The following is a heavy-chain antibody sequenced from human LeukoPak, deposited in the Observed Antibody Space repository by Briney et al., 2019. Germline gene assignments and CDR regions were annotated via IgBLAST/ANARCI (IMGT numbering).Heavy chain of an antibody. CDR3: AKDMASIAAAGTLALGFDY. Sequence: SGGSLRLSCAASGFTFSSYWMSWVRQAPGKGLEWVANIKQDGSEKYYVDSVKGRFTISRDNAKNSLYLQMNSLRAEDMALYYCAKDMASIAAAGTLALGFDYWGQGTLVTVSS. CDR1: GFTFSSYW. D-gene: IGHD6-13*01. V-gene: IGHV3-7*03. CDR2: IKQDGSEK. J-gene: IGHJ4*02.